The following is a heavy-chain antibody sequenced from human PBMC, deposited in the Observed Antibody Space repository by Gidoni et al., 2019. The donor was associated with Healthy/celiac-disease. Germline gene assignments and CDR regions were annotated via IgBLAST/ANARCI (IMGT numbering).Heavy chain of an antibody. CDR2: ISSSGSTI. Sequence: EVQLVESGGGLVQPGGSLRLSCAASGFTFSSYEMNWVRQAPGKGLEWVSYISSSGSTIYYADSVKGRFTISRDNAKNSLYLQMNSLRAEDTAVYYCARFVFAAMREGFDIWGQGTMVTVSS. J-gene: IGHJ3*02. D-gene: IGHD2-2*01. V-gene: IGHV3-48*03. CDR3: ARFVFAAMREGFDI. CDR1: GFTFSSYE.